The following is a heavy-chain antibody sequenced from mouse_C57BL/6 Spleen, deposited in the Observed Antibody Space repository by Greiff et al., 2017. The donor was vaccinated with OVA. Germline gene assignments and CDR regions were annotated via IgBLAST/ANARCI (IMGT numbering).Heavy chain of an antibody. V-gene: IGHV1-82*01. D-gene: IGHD4-1*01. CDR1: GYAFSSSW. Sequence: VQLQQPGPELVKPGASVKISCKASGYAFSSSWMNWVKQRPGQGLEWIGRIYPGDGDTNYNGKFKGKATLTADKSSSTAYMQLSSLTSEDSAVYFCATNWDFDYWGQGTTLTVSS. J-gene: IGHJ2*01. CDR3: ATNWDFDY. CDR2: IYPGDGDT.